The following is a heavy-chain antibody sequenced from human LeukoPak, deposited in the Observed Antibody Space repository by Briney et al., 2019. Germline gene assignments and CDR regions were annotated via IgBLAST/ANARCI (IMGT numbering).Heavy chain of an antibody. V-gene: IGHV3-21*04. CDR3: ARVGGYGDLDY. CDR1: GFTFSTYS. J-gene: IGHJ4*02. D-gene: IGHD4-17*01. CDR2: ISSNNRYI. Sequence: GGSLRLSCAASGFTFSTYSMNWVRQAPGKGLEWVSSISSNNRYIYYADSVKGRFTISRDNSKNTLYLQMNSLRAEDTAVYHCARVGGYGDLDYWGQGTLVTVSS.